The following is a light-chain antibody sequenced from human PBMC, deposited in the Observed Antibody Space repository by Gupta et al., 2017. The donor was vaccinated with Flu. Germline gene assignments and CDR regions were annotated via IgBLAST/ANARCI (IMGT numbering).Light chain of an antibody. J-gene: IGKJ4*01. Sequence: VLTQSPATLSVSPGERATLSCRASQSVSSNLAWYQQKPGQAPRLLIYGASTRATGIPARFSGSGSGTEFTLTISSLQSEDFAVYYCQQLTFGGGTKVEIK. CDR2: GAS. CDR3: QQLT. V-gene: IGKV3-15*01. CDR1: QSVSSN.